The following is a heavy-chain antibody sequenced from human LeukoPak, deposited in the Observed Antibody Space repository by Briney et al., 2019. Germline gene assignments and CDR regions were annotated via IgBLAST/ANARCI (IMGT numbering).Heavy chain of an antibody. J-gene: IGHJ4*02. V-gene: IGHV4-39*07. CDR1: GGSISSSSYY. D-gene: IGHD2-21*01. CDR2: IYYSGST. CDR3: ARGQIPLFDY. Sequence: SETLSLTCTVSGGSISSSSYYWGWIRQPPGKGLEWIGSIYYSGSTYYNPSLKSRVTISVDTSKNQFSLKLSSVTAADTAVYYCARGQIPLFDYWGQGTLVTVSS.